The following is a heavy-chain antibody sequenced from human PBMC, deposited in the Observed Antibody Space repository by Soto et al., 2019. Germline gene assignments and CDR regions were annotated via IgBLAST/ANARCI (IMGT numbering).Heavy chain of an antibody. CDR2: INPSGGST. Sequence: ASVKVSCKASGYTFTSYYMHWVRQAPGQGLEWMGIINPSGGSTSYAQKFQGRVTMTRDTSTSTVYMELSSLRSEDTAVYYCARGVTIFGVARANFDYWGQGTLVTV. J-gene: IGHJ4*02. V-gene: IGHV1-46*01. CDR1: GYTFTSYY. CDR3: ARGVTIFGVARANFDY. D-gene: IGHD3-3*01.